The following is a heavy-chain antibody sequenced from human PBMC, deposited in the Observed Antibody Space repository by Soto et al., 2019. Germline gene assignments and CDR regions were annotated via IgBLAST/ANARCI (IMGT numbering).Heavy chain of an antibody. CDR2: INAGNGNT. J-gene: IGHJ6*02. D-gene: IGHD2-8*01. Sequence: QVQLVQSGAEVKKPGASVKVSCKASGYTFTSYAMHWVRQAPGQRLEWMGWINAGNGNTKYSQKFQGRVTITRDTSASTAYMELSSLRSEDTAVYYCAREEWGVFPIHYYYGMDVRGQGTTVTVSS. CDR3: AREEWGVFPIHYYYGMDV. V-gene: IGHV1-3*01. CDR1: GYTFTSYA.